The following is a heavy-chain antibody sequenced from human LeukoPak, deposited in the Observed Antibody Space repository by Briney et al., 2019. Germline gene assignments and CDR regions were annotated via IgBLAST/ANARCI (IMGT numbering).Heavy chain of an antibody. V-gene: IGHV1-2*02. Sequence: ASVKVSCKASGYTFTSYYMHWVRQAPGQGLEWMGWINPNSGGTNYAQKFQGRVTITRNTSISTAYMELSSLRSEDTAVYYCARGTGTVPARTRIRVRYWFDPWGQGTLVTVSS. CDR1: GYTFTSYY. J-gene: IGHJ5*02. D-gene: IGHD2-2*01. CDR3: ARGTGTVPARTRIRVRYWFDP. CDR2: INPNSGGT.